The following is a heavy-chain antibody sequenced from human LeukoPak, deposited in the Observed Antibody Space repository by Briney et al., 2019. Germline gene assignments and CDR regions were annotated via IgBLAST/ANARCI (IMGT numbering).Heavy chain of an antibody. D-gene: IGHD3-22*01. CDR3: ARDHYYDSSGYPKYNWFDP. CDR1: GYIFTSNY. V-gene: IGHV1-46*01. Sequence: ASVKVSCKASGYIFTSNYIHWVRQAPGQGLEWMGMIYPRDGSTNYAQKLQGRVTMTTDTSTSTAYMELRSLRSDDTAVYYCARDHYYDSSGYPKYNWFDPWGQGTLVTVSS. CDR2: IYPRDGST. J-gene: IGHJ5*02.